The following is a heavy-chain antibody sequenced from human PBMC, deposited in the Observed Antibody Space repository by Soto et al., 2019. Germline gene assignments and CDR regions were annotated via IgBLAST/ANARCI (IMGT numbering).Heavy chain of an antibody. Sequence: GVSLRLSCAAPGFMFNRNGMAWVRQAPGEGLEWVSSISDSGEKTYYANSVRGRFTISRDNSKNTLSLQMNSLRVEDTEIHHCAKDINIVTFELPGLEDVWGQGTTVTVS. D-gene: IGHD3-9*01. CDR3: AKDINIVTFELPGLEDV. V-gene: IGHV3-23*01. J-gene: IGHJ6*02. CDR2: ISDSGEKT. CDR1: GFMFNRNG.